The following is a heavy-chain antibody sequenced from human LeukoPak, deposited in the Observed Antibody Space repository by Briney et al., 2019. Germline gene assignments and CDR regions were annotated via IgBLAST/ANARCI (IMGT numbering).Heavy chain of an antibody. Sequence: GGSLRPSVAAPGFTSRTSPMNWVRQPPGKGPEGVSYISSSSGTIYYADSVKGRFTISRDNAENSLYLQMNSLRAEDTAVYYCARGPGSGHYFDYWGQGTLVTVSS. J-gene: IGHJ4*02. V-gene: IGHV3-48*04. CDR3: ARGPGSGHYFDY. D-gene: IGHD2-15*01. CDR2: ISSSSGTI. CDR1: GFTSRTSP.